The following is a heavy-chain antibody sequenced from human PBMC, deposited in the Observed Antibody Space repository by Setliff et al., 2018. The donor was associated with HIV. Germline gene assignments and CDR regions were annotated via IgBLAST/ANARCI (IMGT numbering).Heavy chain of an antibody. V-gene: IGHV5-51*01. D-gene: IGHD6-25*01. J-gene: IGHJ4*02. CDR3: VRYIGAAAGYIDH. CDR2: IYPGDSDS. Sequence: PGESLKISCHLSGYSFVVFWIGWVRQMPGKGLEWVGFIYPGDSDSRDSPSFRGQVTISADKSTTTAYLDWASLKASDTAMYYCVRYIGAAAGYIDHWGQGTLVTVSS. CDR1: GYSFVVFW.